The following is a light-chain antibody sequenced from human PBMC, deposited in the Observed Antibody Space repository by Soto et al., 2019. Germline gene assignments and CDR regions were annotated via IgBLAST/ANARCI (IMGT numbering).Light chain of an antibody. CDR2: AAS. J-gene: IGKJ1*01. CDR3: PQYGSSPRT. V-gene: IGKV3-20*01. Sequence: ESVCTQSTDTLSLSTGESATLSCRASQSVRSSYLAWYQQTPGQTPRLLIYAASSRATGIPDRFSGSGSGTDFSLTISRLEAEDFAVYYCPQYGSSPRTFGQGTKVDI. CDR1: QSVRSSY.